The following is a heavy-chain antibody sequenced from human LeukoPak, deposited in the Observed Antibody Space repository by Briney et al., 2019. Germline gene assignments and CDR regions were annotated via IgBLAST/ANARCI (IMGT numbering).Heavy chain of an antibody. CDR2: ISGSGGAT. CDR3: AKDRGLRSGYYDTSGYSFDY. D-gene: IGHD3-22*01. V-gene: IGHV3-23*01. J-gene: IGHJ4*02. Sequence: PGGSLRLSCAASGFTFSSYAMSWVRQTPGKGLGWVSAISGSGGATYYADSVKGRFTISRDNSENTLYLQMNSLRAEDTAFYYCAKDRGLRSGYYDTSGYSFDYWGQGALVTVSS. CDR1: GFTFSSYA.